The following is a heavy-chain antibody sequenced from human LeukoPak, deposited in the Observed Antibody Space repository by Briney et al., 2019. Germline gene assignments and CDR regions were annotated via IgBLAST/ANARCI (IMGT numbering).Heavy chain of an antibody. CDR2: HVYSSGST. Sequence: SETLSLTCSVSGASLSDNYWSWVRQPPGRGLEWIGYVHVYSSGSTNYNPSLKSRLTVSADTSKNQFSLKLSSVTAADTAVYYCARHGEPPGGMDVWGQGTTVTVSS. D-gene: IGHD7-27*01. V-gene: IGHV4-59*08. CDR3: ARHGEPPGGMDV. J-gene: IGHJ6*02. CDR1: GASLSDNY.